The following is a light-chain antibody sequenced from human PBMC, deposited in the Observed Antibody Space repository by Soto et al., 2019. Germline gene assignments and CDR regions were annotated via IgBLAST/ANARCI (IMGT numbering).Light chain of an antibody. Sequence: ETVLTQSPGTLSLSPGERATLSCRASQSVSSNYLAWYQQKPGQAPRLLIYATSRRATGIPDRFSGSGSGTDFTLTISRLEPEDFAVYYCQQFGSSLYTFGQGTKQQI. J-gene: IGKJ2*01. CDR1: QSVSSNY. CDR3: QQFGSSLYT. CDR2: ATS. V-gene: IGKV3-20*01.